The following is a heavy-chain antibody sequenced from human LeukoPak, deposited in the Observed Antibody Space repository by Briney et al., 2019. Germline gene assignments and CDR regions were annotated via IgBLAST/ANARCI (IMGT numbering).Heavy chain of an antibody. D-gene: IGHD6-13*01. CDR3: ARDRGSSWYDY. CDR1: GASISSYY. J-gene: IGHJ4*02. CDR2: IYYIGTT. Sequence: PSETLSLTCTVSGASISSYYWTWIRQPPGKGLEWIGYIYYIGTTNYNPSLKSRVTISVDTSKNQCSLKLSSVIAADTAVDYCARDRGSSWYDYWGQGTLVTVSS. V-gene: IGHV4-59*01.